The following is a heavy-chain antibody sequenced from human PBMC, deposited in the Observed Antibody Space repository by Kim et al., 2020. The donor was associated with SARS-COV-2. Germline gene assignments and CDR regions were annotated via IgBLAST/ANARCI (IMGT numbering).Heavy chain of an antibody. J-gene: IGHJ6*02. Sequence: SETLSLTCTVSGGSISSGDYYWSWIRQPPGKGLEWIGYIYYSGSTYYNPSLKSRVTISVDTSKNQFSLKLSSVTAADTAVYYCARDRVATIGLPYGMDVWGQGTTVTVSS. D-gene: IGHD5-12*01. CDR1: GGSISSGDYY. V-gene: IGHV4-30-4*01. CDR2: IYYSGST. CDR3: ARDRVATIGLPYGMDV.